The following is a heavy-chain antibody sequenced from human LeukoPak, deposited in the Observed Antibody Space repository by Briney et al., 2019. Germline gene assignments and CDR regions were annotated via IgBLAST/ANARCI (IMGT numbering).Heavy chain of an antibody. D-gene: IGHD6-19*01. V-gene: IGHV2-5*05. J-gene: IGHJ4*02. Sequence: SGPTLVNPTQTLTLTCTFSGFSLSTSGVGVGWIRQPPGKALEWLALIHWDDDKRYGPSLKSRLTITKDTSKNQVVLTMTNMDPVDTATYYCAHRRSLYSSGWYTFDYWGQGTLVTVSS. CDR2: IHWDDDK. CDR1: GFSLSTSGVG. CDR3: AHRRSLYSSGWYTFDY.